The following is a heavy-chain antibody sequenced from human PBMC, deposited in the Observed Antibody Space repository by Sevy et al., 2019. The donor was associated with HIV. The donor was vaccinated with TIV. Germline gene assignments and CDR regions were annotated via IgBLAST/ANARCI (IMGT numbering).Heavy chain of an antibody. CDR1: GFTFSDYW. Sequence: GGSLRLSCAASGFTFSDYWMSWVRQTPGSGLEWVATIKQDESEKYYMDSVKGRFAISRDNGKNSVSLQMNGLRVEDTALYYCAREVGGFNWRPYYFDSWGQGTLVTVSS. D-gene: IGHD3-3*01. J-gene: IGHJ4*02. CDR2: IKQDESEK. V-gene: IGHV3-7*01. CDR3: AREVGGFNWRPYYFDS.